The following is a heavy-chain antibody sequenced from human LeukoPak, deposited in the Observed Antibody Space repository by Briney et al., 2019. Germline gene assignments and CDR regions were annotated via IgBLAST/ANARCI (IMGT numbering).Heavy chain of an antibody. V-gene: IGHV5-51*01. J-gene: IGHJ4*02. CDR1: GYSFTSYW. Sequence: GESLEISCKGSGYSFTSYWIGWVRQMPGKGLEWMGIIYPGDSDTRYSPSFQGQVTISADKSISTAYLQWSSLKASDTAMYYCARRDYCSSTSCYGYFDYWGQGTLVTVSS. CDR3: ARRDYCSSTSCYGYFDY. D-gene: IGHD2-2*01. CDR2: IYPGDSDT.